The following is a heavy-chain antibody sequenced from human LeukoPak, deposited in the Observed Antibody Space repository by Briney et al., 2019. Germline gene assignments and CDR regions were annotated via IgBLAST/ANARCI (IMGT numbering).Heavy chain of an antibody. Sequence: PGGSLRLSCAASGFTFSSYAMSWVRQAPGKGLEWVSAISGSGGSTYYADSVKGRFTISRDNSKNTLYLQMNSLRTEDTAVYYCAKVKMGYDFWSGSLDYWGQGTLVTVSS. CDR1: GFTFSSYA. J-gene: IGHJ4*02. CDR2: ISGSGGST. CDR3: AKVKMGYDFWSGSLDY. D-gene: IGHD3-3*01. V-gene: IGHV3-23*01.